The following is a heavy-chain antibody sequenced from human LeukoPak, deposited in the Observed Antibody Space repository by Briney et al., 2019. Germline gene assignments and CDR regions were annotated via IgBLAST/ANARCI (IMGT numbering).Heavy chain of an antibody. D-gene: IGHD3-22*01. CDR2: IYYSGST. V-gene: IGHV4-30-4*01. J-gene: IGHJ3*02. CDR3: ARGYYYDSMGDAFDI. CDR1: GGSISSGDYY. Sequence: SQTLSLTCTVSGGSISSGDYYWRWIRQPPGKGLEWIVYIYYSGSTYYNPSLKSRVTISVDTSKNQFSLKLSSVTAADTAVYYCARGYYYDSMGDAFDIWGQGTMVTVSS.